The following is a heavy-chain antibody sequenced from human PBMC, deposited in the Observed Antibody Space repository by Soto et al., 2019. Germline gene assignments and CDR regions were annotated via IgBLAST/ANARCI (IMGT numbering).Heavy chain of an antibody. J-gene: IGHJ5*02. V-gene: IGHV1-2*02. D-gene: IGHD1-26*01. Sequence: ASVKVSCKASGYTFTGYYMHWVRQAPGQGLEWMGWINPNSGGTNYAQKFQGRVTMTRDTSISTAYMELSRLRSDDTAVYYCAREGGGGSPNWFDPWGQGTLVTVSS. CDR2: INPNSGGT. CDR1: GYTFTGYY. CDR3: AREGGGGSPNWFDP.